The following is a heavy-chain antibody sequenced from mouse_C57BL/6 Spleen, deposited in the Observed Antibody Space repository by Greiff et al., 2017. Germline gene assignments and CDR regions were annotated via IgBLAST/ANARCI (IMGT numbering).Heavy chain of an antibody. CDR1: GYTFTSYW. Sequence: QVQLQQSGAELVMPGASVKLSCKASGYTFTSYWMHWVKQRPGQGLEWIGEIDPSDSYTNYNQKFKGKSTLTVDKSSSTAYMQLSSLTSEDSAVYYCAISHYCSSSAWFAYWGQGTLVTVSA. V-gene: IGHV1-69*01. CDR3: AISHYCSSSAWFAY. J-gene: IGHJ3*01. D-gene: IGHD1-1*01. CDR2: IDPSDSYT.